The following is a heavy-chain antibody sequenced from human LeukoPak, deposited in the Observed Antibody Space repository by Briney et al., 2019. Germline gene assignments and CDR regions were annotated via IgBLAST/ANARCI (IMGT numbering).Heavy chain of an antibody. D-gene: IGHD2-2*01. CDR3: ARDEGTIYNWFDP. CDR2: INPNSGGT. V-gene: IGHV1-2*02. Sequence: MHWVRQAPGQGLEWMGWINPNSGGTNYAQKFQGRVTMTRDTSISTAYMELSRLRSDDTAVYYCARDEGTIYNWFDPWGQGTLVTVSS. J-gene: IGHJ5*02.